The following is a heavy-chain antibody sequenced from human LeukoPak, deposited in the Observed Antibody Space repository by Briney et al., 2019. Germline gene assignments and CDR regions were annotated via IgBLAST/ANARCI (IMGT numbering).Heavy chain of an antibody. Sequence: PSETLSLTCTVSGGSISSYYWSWIRQPPGKGLEWIGYIYYSGSTNYNPSLKSRVTISVDTSKNQFSLKLSSVTAADTAVYYCARWPGYAFDIWGQGTMVTVSS. CDR2: IYYSGST. CDR3: ARWPGYAFDI. J-gene: IGHJ3*02. V-gene: IGHV4-59*08. CDR1: GGSISSYY.